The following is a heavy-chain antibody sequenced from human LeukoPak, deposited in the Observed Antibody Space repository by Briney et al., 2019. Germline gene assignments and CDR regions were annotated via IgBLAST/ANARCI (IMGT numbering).Heavy chain of an antibody. CDR2: IYHSGST. D-gene: IGHD3-3*01. CDR3: AMTYYDFWSGQYYFDY. CDR1: GYSISSGSY. V-gene: IGHV4-38-2*02. Sequence: PSETLSLTCTVSGYSISSGSYWGWIRQPPGKGLEWIGSIYHSGSTYYNPSLKSRVTISVDTSKNQFSLKLSSVTAADTAVYYCAMTYYDFWSGQYYFDYWGQGTLVTVSS. J-gene: IGHJ4*02.